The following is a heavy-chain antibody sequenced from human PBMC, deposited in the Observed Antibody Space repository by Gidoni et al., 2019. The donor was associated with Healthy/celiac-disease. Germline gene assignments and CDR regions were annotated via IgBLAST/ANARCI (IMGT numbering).Heavy chain of an antibody. Sequence: QVQLQESGPGLVKPSQTLSLTCTVSGGSISSGGYYWSWIRQHPGKGLEWIGYIYYSGSTYYNPSLKSRVTISVDTSKNQFSLKLSSVTAADTAVYYCAREQVVAQLNWFDPWGQGTLVTVSS. D-gene: IGHD2-15*01. J-gene: IGHJ5*02. CDR3: AREQVVAQLNWFDP. CDR2: IYYSGST. CDR1: GGSISSGGYY. V-gene: IGHV4-31*03.